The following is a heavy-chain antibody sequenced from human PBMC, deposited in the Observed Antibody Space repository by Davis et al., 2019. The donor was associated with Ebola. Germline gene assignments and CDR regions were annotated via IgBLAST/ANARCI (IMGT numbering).Heavy chain of an antibody. Sequence: GGSLRLSCSVSGSTFSTYWMSWVRQAPGKGLEFVAAITEDAVSTYTSHSVRGRFTITRDNSQNTTDLQMGGLRREDTAVYYCARATDRGWLDYLDSWGRGVLVTVSP. CDR1: GSTFSTYW. CDR3: ARATDRGWLDYLDS. CDR2: ITEDAVST. J-gene: IGHJ4*02. V-gene: IGHV3-64*01. D-gene: IGHD3-10*01.